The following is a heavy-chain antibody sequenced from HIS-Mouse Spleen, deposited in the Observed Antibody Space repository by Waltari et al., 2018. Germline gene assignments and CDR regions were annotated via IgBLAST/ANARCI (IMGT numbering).Heavy chain of an antibody. CDR3: AREERDSSSSGFQH. Sequence: QVQLVQSGAEVKKPGASVKVSCKASGYTFTGYYMHWVRQAPGQGLEWRGWINPNSGGTNYAQKVQGRVTMTRETSISTAYMELSRLRSDDTAVYYCAREERDSSSSGFQHWGQGTLVTVSS. CDR2: INPNSGGT. V-gene: IGHV1-2*02. CDR1: GYTFTGYY. J-gene: IGHJ1*01. D-gene: IGHD6-6*01.